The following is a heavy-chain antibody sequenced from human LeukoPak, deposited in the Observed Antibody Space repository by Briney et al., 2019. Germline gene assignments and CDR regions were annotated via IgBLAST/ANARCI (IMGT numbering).Heavy chain of an antibody. CDR2: ISSSSSYI. CDR3: ARDPSYGHPLDY. Sequence: GGSLRLSCAASGFTFSSYAMSWVRQAPGKGLEWVSSISSSSSYIYYADSVKGRFTISRDNAKNSLYLQMNSLRAEDTAVYYCARDPSYGHPLDYWGQGTLVTVSS. V-gene: IGHV3-21*01. D-gene: IGHD5-18*01. CDR1: GFTFSSYA. J-gene: IGHJ4*02.